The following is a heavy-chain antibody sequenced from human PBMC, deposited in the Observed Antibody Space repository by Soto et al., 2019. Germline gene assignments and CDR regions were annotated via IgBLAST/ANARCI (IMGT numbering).Heavy chain of an antibody. V-gene: IGHV3-23*01. Sequence: GGSLRLSCAASGFTFSSYAMSWVRQAPGKGLEWVSAISGSGGSTYYADSVKGRFTISRDNSKNTLYLQMNSLRAEDTAVYYCAKDPAAAGMTNWFDPWGQGTLVTVSS. CDR2: ISGSGGST. D-gene: IGHD6-13*01. CDR3: AKDPAAAGMTNWFDP. CDR1: GFTFSSYA. J-gene: IGHJ5*02.